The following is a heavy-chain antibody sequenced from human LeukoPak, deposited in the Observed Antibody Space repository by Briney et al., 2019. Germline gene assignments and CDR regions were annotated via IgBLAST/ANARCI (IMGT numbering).Heavy chain of an antibody. CDR3: ARDPSGYFNY. J-gene: IGHJ4*02. Sequence: SETLSLTCTVSGGSVSSGNYYWSWIRQPPGKGLEWIGYIYYSGSTNYNPSLKSRVSISVDTSKNQFSLKLSSVTAADTAVYYCARDPSGYFNYWGQGTLATVSS. D-gene: IGHD3-22*01. CDR1: GGSVSSGNYY. CDR2: IYYSGST. V-gene: IGHV4-61*01.